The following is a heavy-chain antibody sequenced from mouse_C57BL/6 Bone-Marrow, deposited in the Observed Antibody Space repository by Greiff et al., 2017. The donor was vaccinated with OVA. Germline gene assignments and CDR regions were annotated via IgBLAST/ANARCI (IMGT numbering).Heavy chain of an antibody. D-gene: IGHD4-1*01. J-gene: IGHJ1*03. V-gene: IGHV14-4*01. CDR3: TTWGWDSWYFDV. CDR1: GFNIKDDY. Sequence: VHVKQSGAELVRPGASVKLSCTASGFNIKDDYMHWVKQRPEQGLEWIGWIDPENGDTEYASKFQGKATITADTSSNTAYLQLSSLTSEDTAVYYCTTWGWDSWYFDVWGTGTTVTVSS. CDR2: IDPENGDT.